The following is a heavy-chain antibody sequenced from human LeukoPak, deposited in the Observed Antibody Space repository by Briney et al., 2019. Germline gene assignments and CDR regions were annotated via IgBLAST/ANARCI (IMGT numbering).Heavy chain of an antibody. CDR2: IIPIFGTA. V-gene: IGHV1-69*05. CDR3: ASDGSRVDIVATIWDYYYYMDV. Sequence: GASVKVSCKASGGTFSSYAISGVRQAPGQGLEWMGRIIPIFGTANYAQKFQGRVTITTDESKSTAYMELSSLRSEDTAVYYCASDGSRVDIVATIWDYYYYMDVWGKGTTVTVSS. D-gene: IGHD5-12*01. J-gene: IGHJ6*03. CDR1: GGTFSSYA.